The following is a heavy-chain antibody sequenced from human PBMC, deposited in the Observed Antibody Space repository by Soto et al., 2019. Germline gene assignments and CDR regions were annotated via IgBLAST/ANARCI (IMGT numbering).Heavy chain of an antibody. J-gene: IGHJ4*02. CDR3: ARFDFWIGYSQEH. CDR2: VTAYNDER. D-gene: IGHD3-3*01. V-gene: IGHV1-18*04. CDR1: GYTFTSYG. Sequence: QVQLVQSGAEVKKPGASLRVSCKASGYTFTSYGINWARQDPGQGLEWIGWVTAYNDERKFAEKFQDRLSMTTDTATTTAFMELWSLRSDDTAMYYCARFDFWIGYSQEHWGQGTLVTVSS.